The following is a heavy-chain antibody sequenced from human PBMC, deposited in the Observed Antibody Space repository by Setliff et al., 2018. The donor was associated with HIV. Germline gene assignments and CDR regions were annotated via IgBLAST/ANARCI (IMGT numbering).Heavy chain of an antibody. CDR2: MYDGGTT. CDR1: GFTVSDNY. D-gene: IGHD1-7*01. V-gene: IGHV3-66*01. CDR3: AREGITGTTLHPY. Sequence: GGSLRLSCAASGFTVSDNYMTWVRQAPGKRLEWVALMYDGGTTHYSDSVKGRFTISRDNAKNSLYLQMNTLRAEDTAVYYCAREGITGTTLHPYWGQGTLVTVS. J-gene: IGHJ4*02.